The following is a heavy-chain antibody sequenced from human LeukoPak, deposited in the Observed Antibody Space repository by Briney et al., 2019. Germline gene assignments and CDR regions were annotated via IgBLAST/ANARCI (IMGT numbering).Heavy chain of an antibody. CDR2: ISYDGSNK. V-gene: IGHV3-30*18. CDR3: AKLGTVVVPAATYY. Sequence: PGGSLRLSCAASGFTFSSYGMHWVRQAPGKGLEWVAVISYDGSNKYYADSVKGRFTISRDNSKNTLYLQMSSLRAEDTAVYYCAKLGTVVVPAATYYWGQGTLVTVSS. J-gene: IGHJ4*02. D-gene: IGHD2-2*01. CDR1: GFTFSSYG.